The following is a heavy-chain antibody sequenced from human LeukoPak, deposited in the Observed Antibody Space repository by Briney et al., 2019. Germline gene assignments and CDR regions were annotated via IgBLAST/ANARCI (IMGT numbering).Heavy chain of an antibody. V-gene: IGHV4-39*07. D-gene: IGHD3-9*01. CDR3: AREDYDILTGLDG. CDR2: IYYSGST. J-gene: IGHJ4*02. Sequence: SETLSLTCTVSGGSISSSSYYWGWIRQPPGKGLEWIGSIYYSGSTYYNPSLKSRVTISVDTSKNQFSLKLSSVTAADTAVYYCAREDYDILTGLDGWGQGTLVTVSS. CDR1: GGSISSSSYY.